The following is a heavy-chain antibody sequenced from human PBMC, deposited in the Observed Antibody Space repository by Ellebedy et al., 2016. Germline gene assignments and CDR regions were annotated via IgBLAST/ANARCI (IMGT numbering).Heavy chain of an antibody. CDR1: GFTFSSYG. Sequence: GGSLRLSCAASGFTFSSYGMHWVRQAPGKGLEWVAVIWYDGSNKYYADSVKGRFTISRDNSKNTLYLQMNSLRAEDTDVYYCARDGNWNYESPRLMDNWFDPWGQGTLVTVSS. CDR3: ARDGNWNYESPRLMDNWFDP. CDR2: IWYDGSNK. D-gene: IGHD1-7*01. J-gene: IGHJ5*02. V-gene: IGHV3-33*01.